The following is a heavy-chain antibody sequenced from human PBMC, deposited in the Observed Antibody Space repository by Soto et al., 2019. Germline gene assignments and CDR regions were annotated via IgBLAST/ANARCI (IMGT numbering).Heavy chain of an antibody. D-gene: IGHD7-27*01. CDR3: LKGGWGALLDH. CDR2: ISGADT. CDR1: GFTFSSYP. V-gene: IGHV3-23*01. Sequence: EVQLLESGGGLVQPGGSLTLSCAASGFTFSSYPMSWVRQAPGKGLEWISSISGADTYYADSVKGRFTISRDNSKSTLFLQMNSLRTEDTATYYCLKGGWGALLDHWGQGTLVTVSS. J-gene: IGHJ4*02.